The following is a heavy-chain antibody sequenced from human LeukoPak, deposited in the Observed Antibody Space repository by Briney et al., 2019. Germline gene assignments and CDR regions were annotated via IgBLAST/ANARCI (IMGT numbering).Heavy chain of an antibody. Sequence: GGSLRLSCAASGFTFSDYYMSWIRQAPGKGLEWVSYISSSGSTIYYADSVKGRFTISRDNAKNSLYLQMNSLRAEDTAVYYCARHFRSNFDWLGTYYFDYWGQGTLVTVSS. J-gene: IGHJ4*02. D-gene: IGHD3-9*01. CDR3: ARHFRSNFDWLGTYYFDY. CDR2: ISSSGSTI. V-gene: IGHV3-11*01. CDR1: GFTFSDYY.